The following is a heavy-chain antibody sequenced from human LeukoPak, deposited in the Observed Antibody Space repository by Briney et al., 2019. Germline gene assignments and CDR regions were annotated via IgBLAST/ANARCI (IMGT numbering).Heavy chain of an antibody. V-gene: IGHV1-58*02. J-gene: IGHJ4*02. D-gene: IGHD3-10*01. CDR1: GFSFPSFA. CDR2: IVVGSGDT. CDR3: AAARHNASGTHMGSY. Sequence: SVKVSCKASGFSFPSFAIRWVRQARGQRLEWIGWIVVGSGDTNYAQKFQDRVTITTDMSTSTAYMELSSLRSEDTAVYYCAAARHNASGTHMGSYWGQGALVTVSS.